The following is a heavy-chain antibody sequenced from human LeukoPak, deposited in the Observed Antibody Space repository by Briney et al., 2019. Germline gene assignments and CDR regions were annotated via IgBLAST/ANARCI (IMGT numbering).Heavy chain of an antibody. D-gene: IGHD3-22*01. CDR1: GGSISSYY. Sequence: PSETLSLTCTVSGGSISSYYWSWIRQPPGKGLEWIGYIYYSGSTNYNPSLKSRVTISVDTSKNQFSLKLSSVTAADTAVYYCARSGERDYYDSSGLSDYWGQGTLVTVSS. J-gene: IGHJ4*02. V-gene: IGHV4-59*01. CDR3: ARSGERDYYDSSGLSDY. CDR2: IYYSGST.